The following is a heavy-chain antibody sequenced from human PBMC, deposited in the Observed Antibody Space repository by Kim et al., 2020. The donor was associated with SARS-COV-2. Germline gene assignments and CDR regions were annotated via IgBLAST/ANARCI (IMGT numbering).Heavy chain of an antibody. CDR3: ARGTYGDY. J-gene: IGHJ4*02. V-gene: IGHV3-74*01. CDR2: GRST. D-gene: IGHD4-17*01. Sequence: GRSTGYAEPVKSRFTVSRDNAKSTLYLQMNSLRVEDTAVYYCARGTYGDYWGQGTLVTVSS.